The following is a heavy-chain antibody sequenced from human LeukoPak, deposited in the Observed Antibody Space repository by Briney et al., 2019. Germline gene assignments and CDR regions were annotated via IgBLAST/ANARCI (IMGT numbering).Heavy chain of an antibody. CDR3: ARDFIAAAYARGGFDP. D-gene: IGHD6-13*01. CDR1: GFSFSSHG. CDR2: IIGGAGGT. V-gene: IGHV3-23*01. J-gene: IGHJ5*02. Sequence: GGTLRLSCAASGFSFSSHGMSWVRQAPGKGLEWVSGIIGGAGGTYYADSVKGRFTISRDNAKNTLYLQMNSLRAEDTAVYYCARDFIAAAYARGGFDPWGQGTLVTVSS.